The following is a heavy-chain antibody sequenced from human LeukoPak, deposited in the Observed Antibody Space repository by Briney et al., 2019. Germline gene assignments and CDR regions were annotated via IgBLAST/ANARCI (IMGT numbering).Heavy chain of an antibody. CDR3: AKRVPYSRWSVYYDY. D-gene: IGHD6-13*01. J-gene: IGHJ4*02. Sequence: PGGSLRLSCAASGFTFSNYGMNWVPQAPGKGLEWVSSIIDSGSDTYYADSVRGRFTISRDNSKNTLHLQMESLRVDDTAIYYSAKRVPYSRWSVYYDYWGQGTLVTVSS. CDR1: GFTFSNYG. V-gene: IGHV3-23*01. CDR2: IIDSGSDT.